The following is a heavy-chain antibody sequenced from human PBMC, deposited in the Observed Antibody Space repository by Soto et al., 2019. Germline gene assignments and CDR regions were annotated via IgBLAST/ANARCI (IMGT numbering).Heavy chain of an antibody. CDR1: GGSISSSSYY. CDR3: ARSNLVPAYNYYYYYMDV. V-gene: IGHV4-39*01. Sequence: QLQLQESGPGLVKPSETLSLTCTVSGGSISSSSYYWGWIRQPPGKGLEWIGSIYYSGSTYYNPSLKSRVTISVDTSKNQFSLKLSSVTAADTAVYYCARSNLVPAYNYYYYYMDVWGKGTTVTVSS. CDR2: IYYSGST. J-gene: IGHJ6*03. D-gene: IGHD2-2*01.